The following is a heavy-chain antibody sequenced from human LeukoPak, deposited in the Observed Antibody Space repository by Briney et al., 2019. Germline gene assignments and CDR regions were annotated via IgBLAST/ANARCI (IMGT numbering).Heavy chain of an antibody. Sequence: ASVKVSCKASGYTFNTYGVIWVRQAPGKGFEWLGWISGQHGKTTYAQKFRDRVIMTTDTSTSTAYMELRSLTSDDTGVYFCARGGSGWFGALEFDYWGQGTLVTVSS. CDR1: GYTFNTYG. J-gene: IGHJ4*02. D-gene: IGHD3-10*01. V-gene: IGHV1-18*01. CDR2: ISGQHGKT. CDR3: ARGGSGWFGALEFDY.